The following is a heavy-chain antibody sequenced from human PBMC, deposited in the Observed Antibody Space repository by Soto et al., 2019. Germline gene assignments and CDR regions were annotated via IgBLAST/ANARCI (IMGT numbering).Heavy chain of an antibody. CDR3: ARVPPLYCSSTSCYSYYYGMDV. D-gene: IGHD2-2*01. V-gene: IGHV1-18*01. CDR2: ISAYNGNT. Sequence: QVPLVQSGAEVKKPGASVKVSCKASGYTFTSYGISWVRQAPGQGLEWMGWISAYNGNTNYAQKLQGRVTMTTDTSTSTAYMELMSLRSDDTAVYYCARVPPLYCSSTSCYSYYYGMDVWGQGTTVTVSS. CDR1: GYTFTSYG. J-gene: IGHJ6*02.